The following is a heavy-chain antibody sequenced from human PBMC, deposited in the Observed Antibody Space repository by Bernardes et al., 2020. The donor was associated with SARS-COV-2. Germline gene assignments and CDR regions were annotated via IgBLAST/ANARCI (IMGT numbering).Heavy chain of an antibody. CDR3: ARGGTTQSPGAWFVY. CDR2: IGPSGNPI. CDR1: GLSFSTNN. Sequence: GGSLRLSCAASGLSFSTNNMNWVRQAPGKGLEWISFIGPSGNPIYYADSVKGRFTTSRDNARTSLYLQMNSLRVEDTAVYYCARGGTTQSPGAWFVYWGQGTLVTVSS. D-gene: IGHD4-4*01. V-gene: IGHV3-48*04. J-gene: IGHJ4*02.